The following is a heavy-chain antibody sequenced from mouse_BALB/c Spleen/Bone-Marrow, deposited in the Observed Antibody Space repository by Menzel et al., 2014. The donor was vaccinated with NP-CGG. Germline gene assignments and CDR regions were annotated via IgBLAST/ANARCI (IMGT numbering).Heavy chain of an antibody. D-gene: IGHD2-2*01. J-gene: IGHJ1*01. CDR1: GFNIKDTY. CDR3: ARVNPWYFDV. V-gene: IGHV14-3*02. Sequence: EVQLQQSGAALVKPGASVKLSCTASGFNIKDTYIHWVMQRPEQGLAWIGRIDHASGDTKFDPKFQGKATITADTSSNTAYLQVTSLTSEDTAVYYCARVNPWYFDVWGAGTTVTVSS. CDR2: IDHASGDT.